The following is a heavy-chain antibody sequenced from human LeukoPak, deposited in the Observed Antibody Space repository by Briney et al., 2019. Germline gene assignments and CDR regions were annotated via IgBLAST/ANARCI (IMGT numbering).Heavy chain of an antibody. CDR3: ARLEGYCSSTSCYEDY. Sequence: GASVKVSCKASGYTFTSYGISWVRRAPGQGLEWMGWISAYNGNTNYAQKLQGRVTMTTDTSTSTAYMELRSLRSDDTAVYYCARLEGYCSSTSCYEDYWGQGTLVTVSS. J-gene: IGHJ4*02. V-gene: IGHV1-18*01. CDR2: ISAYNGNT. CDR1: GYTFTSYG. D-gene: IGHD2-2*01.